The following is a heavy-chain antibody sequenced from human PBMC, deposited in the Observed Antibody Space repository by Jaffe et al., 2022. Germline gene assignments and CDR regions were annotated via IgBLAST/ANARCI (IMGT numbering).Heavy chain of an antibody. CDR3: AKSNYGSGSVSMDYYMDV. V-gene: IGHV3-30*18. CDR1: GFTFSSYG. Sequence: QVQLVESGGGVVQPGRSLRLSCAASGFTFSSYGMHWVRQAPGKGLEWVAVISYDGSNKYYADSVKGRFTISRDNSKNTLYLQMNSLRAEDTAVYYCAKSNYGSGSVSMDYYMDVWGKGTTVTVSS. J-gene: IGHJ6*03. CDR2: ISYDGSNK. D-gene: IGHD3-10*01.